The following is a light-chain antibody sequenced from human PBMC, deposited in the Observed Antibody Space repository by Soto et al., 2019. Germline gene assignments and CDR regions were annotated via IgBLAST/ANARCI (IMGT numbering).Light chain of an antibody. CDR2: LEGSGSY. CDR3: GPWDPNFVV. CDR1: SGHSAYI. Sequence: QPVLTQSSSASASLGSSVKLTCTLSSGHSAYIIAWHQQQPGKAPRYLMKLEGSGSYNKGSGIPDRFSGSSSGADRYLTIPTLQFGEGVDYSFGPWDPNFVVFGGGTRVT. V-gene: IGLV4-60*02. J-gene: IGLJ2*01.